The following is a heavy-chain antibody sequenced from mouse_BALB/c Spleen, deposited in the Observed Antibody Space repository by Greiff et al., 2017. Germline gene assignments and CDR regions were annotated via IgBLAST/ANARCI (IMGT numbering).Heavy chain of an antibody. CDR3: ARWDYYGSSLGY. D-gene: IGHD1-1*01. Sequence: VHVKQSGPELVKPGASVKVSCKASGYSFTDYNMYWVKQSHGKSLEWIGYIDPYNGGTSYNQKFTGQATLTVDKSSSTAFMHLNSLTSEDSAVYCGARWDYYGSSLGYWGQGALVTVSA. CDR2: IDPYNGGT. CDR1: GYSFTDYN. V-gene: IGHV1S135*01. J-gene: IGHJ3*01.